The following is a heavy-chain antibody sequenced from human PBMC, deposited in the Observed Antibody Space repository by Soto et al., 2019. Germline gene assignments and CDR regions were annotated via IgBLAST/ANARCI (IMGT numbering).Heavy chain of an antibody. CDR3: ARGRGYSGYDPSQYYYYGMDV. CDR1: GFTFSSYG. V-gene: IGHV3-33*01. J-gene: IGHJ6*02. CDR2: IWYDGSNK. D-gene: IGHD5-12*01. Sequence: QVQLVESGGGVVQPGRSLRLSCAASGFTFSSYGMHWVRQAPGKGLEWVAVIWYDGSNKYYADSVKGRITISRDNSKNTLYLQMNSLRAEDTAVYYCARGRGYSGYDPSQYYYYGMDVWGQGTTVTVSS.